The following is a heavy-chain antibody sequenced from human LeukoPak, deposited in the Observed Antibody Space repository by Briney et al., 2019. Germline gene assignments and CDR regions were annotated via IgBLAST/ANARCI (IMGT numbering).Heavy chain of an antibody. Sequence: GGSLRLSCAASGFTFSSYWMSWVRQAPEKGLEWVAKIKPDGSDIYHVDSVQGRFTISRDNAKNSLYLQMNSLRAEDTAVYYCATSRFYLESWGEETLVTVSS. J-gene: IGHJ4*02. CDR1: GFTFSSYW. CDR2: IKPDGSDI. CDR3: ATSRFYLES. V-gene: IGHV3-7*01.